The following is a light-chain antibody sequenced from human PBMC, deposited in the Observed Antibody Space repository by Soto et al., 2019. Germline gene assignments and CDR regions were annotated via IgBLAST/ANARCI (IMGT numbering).Light chain of an antibody. CDR3: QQGSNWYT. V-gene: IGKV3-11*01. Sequence: EIVLTQSPATLSLSPGDRATLPCRASQSVDRYLAWYQEKPGQAPRLLIYDTSDRATGIPDRFSGSGSGTDFTLTISSLEPEDFAVYYCQQGSNWYTFGQGTKLEIK. CDR1: QSVDRY. J-gene: IGKJ2*01. CDR2: DTS.